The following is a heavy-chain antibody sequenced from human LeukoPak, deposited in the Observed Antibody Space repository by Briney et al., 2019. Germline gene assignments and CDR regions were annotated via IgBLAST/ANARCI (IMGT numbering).Heavy chain of an antibody. CDR1: GGSISSGGYY. D-gene: IGHD4-11*01. Sequence: KPSETLSLTCTVSGGSISSGGYYWSWIRQHPGKGLEWIGYIYYSGSTYYNPSLKSRVTISVDTSKNQFSLKLSSVTAADTAVYYCARYTTVTTDAFDIWGQGTMVTVSS. CDR3: ARYTTVTTDAFDI. J-gene: IGHJ3*02. V-gene: IGHV4-31*03. CDR2: IYYSGST.